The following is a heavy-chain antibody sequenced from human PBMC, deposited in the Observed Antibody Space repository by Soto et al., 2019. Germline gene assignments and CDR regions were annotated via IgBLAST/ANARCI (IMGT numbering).Heavy chain of an antibody. V-gene: IGHV3-23*01. CDR2: ISGGGETT. CDR1: GFTFSSYA. D-gene: IGHD3-10*01. CDR3: AFNSGSGSYYFDY. J-gene: IGHJ4*02. Sequence: EVQLLESGGGXVQPGGSLXLSCAASGFTFSSYAMWWVRQAPGKGLECVSAISGGGETTYYADSVKGRFTISRDNSKNTLYLQMNSLRAEDTAVYYCAFNSGSGSYYFDYWGQGTLVTVSS.